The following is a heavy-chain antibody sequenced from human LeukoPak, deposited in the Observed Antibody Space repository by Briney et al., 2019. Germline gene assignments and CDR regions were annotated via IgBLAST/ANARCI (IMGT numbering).Heavy chain of an antibody. Sequence: SETLSLTCAVYGGSFSGYYWSWIRQPPGKGLEWIGYIYYSGSTNYNPSLKGRVTISVDTSKNQFSLKLSSVTAADTAVYYCARVSGYSSSWYLGYWGQGTLVTVSS. J-gene: IGHJ4*02. CDR1: GGSFSGYY. CDR3: ARVSGYSSSWYLGY. D-gene: IGHD6-13*01. CDR2: IYYSGST. V-gene: IGHV4-59*01.